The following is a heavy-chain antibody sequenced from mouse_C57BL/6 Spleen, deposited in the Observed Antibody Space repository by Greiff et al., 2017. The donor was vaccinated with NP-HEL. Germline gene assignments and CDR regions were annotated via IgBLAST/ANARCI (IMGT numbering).Heavy chain of an antibody. CDR2: IYPGDGDT. D-gene: IGHD2-1*01. V-gene: IGHV1-82*01. CDR1: GYAFSSSW. CDR3: ARDGNSRWYFDV. Sequence: LQASGPELVKPGASVKISCKASGYAFSSSWMNWVKQRPGKGLEWIGRIYPGDGDTNYNGKFKGKATLTADKSSSTAYMQLSSLTSEDSAVYFCARDGNSRWYFDVWGTGTTVTVSS. J-gene: IGHJ1*03.